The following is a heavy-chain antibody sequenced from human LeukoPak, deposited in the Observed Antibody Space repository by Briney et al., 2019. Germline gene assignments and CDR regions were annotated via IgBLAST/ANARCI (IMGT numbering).Heavy chain of an antibody. Sequence: GTSLRLSCAASGFTFSSYAIHWVRQAPGGGLEWVAVISADASKKYYVDSVKGRFTVSRDDPKNTLYLQMVSLRREETAIYYCARVPHSGHSDYWGQGTLVTVSS. CDR2: ISADASKK. V-gene: IGHV3-30-3*01. J-gene: IGHJ4*02. CDR1: GFTFSSYA. CDR3: ARVPHSGHSDY. D-gene: IGHD3-10*01.